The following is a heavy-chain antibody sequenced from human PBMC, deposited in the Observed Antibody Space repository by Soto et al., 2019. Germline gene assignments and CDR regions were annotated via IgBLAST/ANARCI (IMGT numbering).Heavy chain of an antibody. Sequence: PGESLKISCKGSGYSFSSYWIGWVRQMPGKGLEWMGIIYPGDSDTRYSSSFQGQVTISADKSISTAYLRWSSLKASDTAMYYCARSSGRLVVVPAAMPFDYWGQGTLVTVSS. CDR2: IYPGDSDT. CDR3: ARSSGRLVVVPAAMPFDY. V-gene: IGHV5-51*01. D-gene: IGHD2-2*01. J-gene: IGHJ4*02. CDR1: GYSFSSYW.